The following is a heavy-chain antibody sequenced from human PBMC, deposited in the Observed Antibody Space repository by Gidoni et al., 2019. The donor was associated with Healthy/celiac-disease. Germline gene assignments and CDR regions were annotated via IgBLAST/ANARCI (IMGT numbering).Heavy chain of an antibody. Sequence: EVQLVESGGGWVQPGRSLRLSCAASGFTLDDYAMHWVRQAPGKGLEWVSGISWNSGIIGYADSVKGRFTISRDNAKNSLYLQMNSLRAEDTALYYCAKDNSRYSSGWFPFDYWGQGTLVTVSS. CDR3: AKDNSRYSSGWFPFDY. V-gene: IGHV3-9*01. J-gene: IGHJ4*02. CDR2: ISWNSGII. CDR1: GFTLDDYA. D-gene: IGHD6-19*01.